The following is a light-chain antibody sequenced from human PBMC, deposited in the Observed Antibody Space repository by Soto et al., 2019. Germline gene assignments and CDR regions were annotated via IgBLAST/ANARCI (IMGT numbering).Light chain of an antibody. CDR2: WAS. J-gene: IGKJ1*01. CDR3: HQYHSSPWT. Sequence: VMTQSPDSLAVSLGERATINCKSSQSILYSSNNKNYLAWYQQKPGQPPKLLIYWASTRASGVPDRFSGSGSGTDFTLTISSLQAEDVALYFCHQYHSSPWTFGQGTKVDIK. CDR1: QSILYSSNNKNY. V-gene: IGKV4-1*01.